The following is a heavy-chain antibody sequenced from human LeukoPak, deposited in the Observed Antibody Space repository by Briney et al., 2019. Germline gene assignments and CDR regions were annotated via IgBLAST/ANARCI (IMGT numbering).Heavy chain of an antibody. CDR2: INHSGST. D-gene: IGHD6-19*01. J-gene: IGHJ4*02. Sequence: SETLSLTCAVYGGSFSGYYWSWIRQPPGMGLEWIGEINHSGSTNYNPSLKSRVTMSVDTSKNQFSLKLSSVTAADTAVYYCARDGTAVVYWGQGTLVTVSS. CDR1: GGSFSGYY. V-gene: IGHV4-34*01. CDR3: ARDGTAVVY.